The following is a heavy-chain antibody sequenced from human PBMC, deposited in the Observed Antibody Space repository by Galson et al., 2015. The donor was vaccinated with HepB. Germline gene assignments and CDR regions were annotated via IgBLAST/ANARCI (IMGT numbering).Heavy chain of an antibody. J-gene: IGHJ6*02. V-gene: IGHV3-73*01. CDR2: IRSKANSYAT. CDR3: TRHDTANLYGMDV. CDR1: GFTFSGSA. D-gene: IGHD5-18*01. Sequence: SLRLSCAASGFTFSGSAMHWVRQASGKGLEWVGRIRSKANSYATAYAASVKGRFTISRDDSKNTAYLQMNSLKTEDTAVYYCTRHDTANLYGMDVWGQGTTVTVSS.